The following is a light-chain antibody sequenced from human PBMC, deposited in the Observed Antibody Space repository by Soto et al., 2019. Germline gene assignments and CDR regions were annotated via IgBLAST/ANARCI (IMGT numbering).Light chain of an antibody. V-gene: IGKV3-20*01. J-gene: IGKJ1*01. Sequence: LLTQSPGTPSLSPVDRPTLSFMASQTVSISYLAWYQQRPGKAPRLLIYGASGRESGIPDRFSGSGSGTDFTLTISRLEPEDFAVYYCQQYGSSPRTFGQGTKVDIK. CDR3: QQYGSSPRT. CDR1: QTVSISY. CDR2: GAS.